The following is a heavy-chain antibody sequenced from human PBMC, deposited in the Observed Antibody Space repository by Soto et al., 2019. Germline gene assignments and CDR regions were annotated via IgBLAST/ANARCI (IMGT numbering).Heavy chain of an antibody. CDR3: ARGSYYYDRSGYHYSGFDH. CDR1: GDSISSYY. CDR2: IYCSGTT. V-gene: IGHV4-59*01. Sequence: SETLSLTCTVSGDSISSYYWSWIRQPPGKGLEWIGYIYCSGTTNYNPSLKSRVSISVDTSKSQFSLKLTSVTAADTAVYYCARGSYYYDRSGYHYSGFDHWGQGTLVTVSS. J-gene: IGHJ4*02. D-gene: IGHD3-22*01.